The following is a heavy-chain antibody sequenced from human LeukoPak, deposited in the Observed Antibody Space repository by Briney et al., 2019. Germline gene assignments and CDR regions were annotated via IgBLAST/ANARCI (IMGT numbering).Heavy chain of an antibody. CDR1: GGSFSGYY. CDR2: INHSGIS. CDR3: ARSYNRVELLYY. Sequence: SETLSLTCAVYGGSFSGYYWTWIRQPPGKGLEWIGEINHSGISNYNPSLKSRVTISLDTSKNQFSLRLSSVTAADTAVCYCARSYNRVELLYYWGQGTLVTVSS. J-gene: IGHJ4*02. V-gene: IGHV4-34*01. D-gene: IGHD2-21*01.